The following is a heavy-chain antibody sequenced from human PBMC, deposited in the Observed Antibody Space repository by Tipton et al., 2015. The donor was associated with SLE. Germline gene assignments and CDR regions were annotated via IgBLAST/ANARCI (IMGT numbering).Heavy chain of an antibody. CDR2: ISSSSSYI. CDR3: ARRIVEVAGTFDY. CDR1: GYSISSGYY. J-gene: IGHJ4*02. V-gene: IGHV3-11*06. D-gene: IGHD6-19*01. Sequence: LSLTCAVSGYSISSGYYWGWIRQPPGKGLEWVSSISSSSSYIYYADSVKGRFTISRDNAKNSLFLQMNSLRAEDTAVYYCARRIVEVAGTFDYWGQGTLVTVSS.